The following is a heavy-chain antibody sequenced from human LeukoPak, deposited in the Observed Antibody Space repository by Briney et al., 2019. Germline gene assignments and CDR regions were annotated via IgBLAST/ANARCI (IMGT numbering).Heavy chain of an antibody. CDR2: ISWDGGST. CDR1: GFTFDDYA. D-gene: IGHD4-23*01. Sequence: GGSLRLSCAASGFTFDDYAMHWVRQAPGKGLEWVSLISWDGGSTYYADSVKGRFTISRDNSKNSLYLQMNSLRAEDTALYYCAKGLYGGNSGGYFDYWGQGTLVTVSS. CDR3: AKGLYGGNSGGYFDY. J-gene: IGHJ4*02. V-gene: IGHV3-43D*03.